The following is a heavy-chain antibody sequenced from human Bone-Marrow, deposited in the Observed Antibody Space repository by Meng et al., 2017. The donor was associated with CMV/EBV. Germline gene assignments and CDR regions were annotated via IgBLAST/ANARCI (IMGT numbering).Heavy chain of an antibody. J-gene: IGHJ6*02. CDR1: GYTFTSYD. V-gene: IGHV1-69*10. CDR3: ARAVNTYFNYYAMDV. Sequence: SVKVSCKASGYTFTSYDINWVRQAPGQGLEWVGGIIPMLATPHYAQNFQGRVTITADKSTSTAYMDLSTLRFEDTAVYYCARAVNTYFNYYAMDVWGQGTTVTVSS. CDR2: IIPMLATP. D-gene: IGHD5-24*01.